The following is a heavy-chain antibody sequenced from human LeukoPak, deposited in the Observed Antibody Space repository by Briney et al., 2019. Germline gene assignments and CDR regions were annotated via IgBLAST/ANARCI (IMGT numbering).Heavy chain of an antibody. D-gene: IGHD1-26*01. CDR1: GGTFSSYA. Sequence: ASVKVSCKASGGTFSSYAISWERQAPGQGLEWMGRIIPILGIANYAQKFQGRVTITADESTSTAYMELSSLRSEDTAVYYCARGQVGATTPFDYWGQGTLVTVSS. J-gene: IGHJ4*02. CDR2: IIPILGIA. CDR3: ARGQVGATTPFDY. V-gene: IGHV1-69*04.